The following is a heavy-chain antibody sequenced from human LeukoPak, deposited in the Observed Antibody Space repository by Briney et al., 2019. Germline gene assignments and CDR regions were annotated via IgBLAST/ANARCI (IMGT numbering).Heavy chain of an antibody. CDR1: GGSISSSSYY. CDR3: ARARTVMYYYDSSGYLFDP. J-gene: IGHJ5*02. Sequence: SETLSLTCTVSGGSISSSSYYWGWIRQPPGKGLEWIGSIYYSGSTYYNPSVKSRVTISVDTSKNEFSLKLSSVTAADTAVYYCARARTVMYYYDSSGYLFDPWGQGTLVTVSS. D-gene: IGHD3-22*01. CDR2: IYYSGST. V-gene: IGHV4-39*01.